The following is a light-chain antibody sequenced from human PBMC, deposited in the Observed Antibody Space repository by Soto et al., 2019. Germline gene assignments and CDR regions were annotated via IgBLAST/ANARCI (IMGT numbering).Light chain of an antibody. CDR1: SSDIGAYDY. V-gene: IGLV2-14*01. CDR2: EVT. J-gene: IGLJ1*01. Sequence: QSVLTQPASVSGSPGQSITISCTGTSSDIGAYDYVSWYQQYPGRVPKLLIHEVTNRPSGVSDRFSGSKSGNTASLTISGLQTEHEADYYCSSHAGSRPFYVFGTGTKV. CDR3: SSHAGSRPFYV.